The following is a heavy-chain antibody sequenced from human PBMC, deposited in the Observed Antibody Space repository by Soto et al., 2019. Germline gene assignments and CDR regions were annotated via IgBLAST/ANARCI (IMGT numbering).Heavy chain of an antibody. CDR2: IYYSGST. D-gene: IGHD1-1*01. J-gene: IGHJ4*02. CDR3: ARLPGITTSRRDY. Sequence: LSLTCSVSGGSISIPTYYWGWIRQPPGKGLEWIGSIYYSGSTYYSPSLKSRVTISVDTSKNQFSLKVSSVTAADTAVYYCARLPGITTSRRDYWGQGSLVTVSS. V-gene: IGHV4-39*01. CDR1: GGSISIPTYY.